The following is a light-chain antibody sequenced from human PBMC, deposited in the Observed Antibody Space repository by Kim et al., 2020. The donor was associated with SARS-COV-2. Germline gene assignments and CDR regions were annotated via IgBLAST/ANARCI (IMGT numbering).Light chain of an antibody. Sequence: LTQPASVSGSPGQSITISCTGTSSDVGYYKFVSWYQHHPGKAPKLIIYEVSKWPSGVSNRFSGSKSGNTASLTISGLQADDEADYYCCSYAGARTYVFGTGTKVTVL. V-gene: IGLV2-23*02. J-gene: IGLJ1*01. CDR2: EVS. CDR1: SSDVGYYKF. CDR3: CSYAGARTYV.